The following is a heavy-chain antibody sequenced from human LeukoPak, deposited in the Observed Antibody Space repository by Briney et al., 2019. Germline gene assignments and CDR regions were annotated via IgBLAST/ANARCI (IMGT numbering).Heavy chain of an antibody. V-gene: IGHV5-51*01. CDR2: IYPGDSDT. J-gene: IGHJ5*02. CDR3: ARHTIYSPGGQNWFDP. D-gene: IGHD3-16*01. Sequence: KSGESLKISCKTSGYSFSNYWIGWVRQMPGKGLDYMGIIYPGDSDTRYSPSFQGQITISADKSISTAYLQWSSLKASDTAMYYCARHTIYSPGGQNWFDPWGQGTLVTVSS. CDR1: GYSFSNYW.